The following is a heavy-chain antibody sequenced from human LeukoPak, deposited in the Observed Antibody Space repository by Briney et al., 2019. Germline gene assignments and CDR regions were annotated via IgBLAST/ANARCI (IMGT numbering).Heavy chain of an antibody. Sequence: ASVKVSCTASGYTFTVYYIHWLRQAPGQGLEWMGWVNPNSGVTNYAQNFQGRVTMTRDTSITTAYMELSRLTSDDTAVYYCVRDRSLNYWGQGTLVTVSS. CDR2: VNPNSGVT. CDR1: GYTFTVYY. CDR3: VRDRSLNY. V-gene: IGHV1-2*02. J-gene: IGHJ4*02.